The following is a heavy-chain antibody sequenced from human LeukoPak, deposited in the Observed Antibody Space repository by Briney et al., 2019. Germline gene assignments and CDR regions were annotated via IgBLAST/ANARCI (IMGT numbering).Heavy chain of an antibody. D-gene: IGHD3-16*01. CDR2: IHYSGRT. Sequence: PSQTLSLTCTVSGRSISSYYWSWIRQPPRKGLEWIGYIHYSGRTNYNTSLTSRVTISVDTSKNQFSLKLSSVTAADTAVYYCARQPRSYGYYFDYWGQGTLVSVSS. CDR3: ARQPRSYGYYFDY. J-gene: IGHJ4*02. CDR1: GRSISSYY. V-gene: IGHV4-59*01.